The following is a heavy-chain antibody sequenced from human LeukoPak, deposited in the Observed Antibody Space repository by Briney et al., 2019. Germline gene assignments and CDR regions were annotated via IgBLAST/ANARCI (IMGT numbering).Heavy chain of an antibody. CDR2: ISYSGST. D-gene: IGHD6-19*01. Sequence: SETLSLTCTVSGDSISNYYWGWIRQPPGEGLEWIGIISYSGSTHYNPSLKSRVTISVDTSKNQFSLNLRSVTAADTAVYYCARVPYTSGWFDAFDIWGQGTMVTVSS. J-gene: IGHJ3*02. V-gene: IGHV4-39*01. CDR1: GDSISNYY. CDR3: ARVPYTSGWFDAFDI.